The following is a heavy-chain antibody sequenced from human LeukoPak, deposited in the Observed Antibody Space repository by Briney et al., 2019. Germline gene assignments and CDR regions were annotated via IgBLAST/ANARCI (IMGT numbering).Heavy chain of an antibody. V-gene: IGHV1-8*01. J-gene: IGHJ4*02. D-gene: IGHD3-10*01. CDR2: MNPNSGNT. CDR3: ARVRRVSAGWFGELLSYYFDY. Sequence: ASVKVSCKASGYTFTSYDINWVRQATGQGLEWMGWMNPNSGNTGYAQKFQGRVTMTRNTSISTAYMELSSLRSEGTAVYYCARVRRVSAGWFGELLSYYFDYWGQGTLVTVSS. CDR1: GYTFTSYD.